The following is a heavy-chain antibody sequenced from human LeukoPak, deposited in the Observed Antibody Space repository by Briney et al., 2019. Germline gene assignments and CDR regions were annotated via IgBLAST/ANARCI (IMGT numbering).Heavy chain of an antibody. CDR3: AKRGDSGACNDY. V-gene: IGHV3-23*01. J-gene: IGHJ4*02. D-gene: IGHD2-21*01. CDR2: ISGSGEST. CDR1: GFTFSSYA. Sequence: PGGSLRLSCAASGFTFSSYAMRWVRQAPGKGLEWVSGISGSGESTYYADSVKGRFTIFRDNPKNMLYLQMNSLRAEDTALYYCAKRGDSGACNDYWGQGTLVTVSS.